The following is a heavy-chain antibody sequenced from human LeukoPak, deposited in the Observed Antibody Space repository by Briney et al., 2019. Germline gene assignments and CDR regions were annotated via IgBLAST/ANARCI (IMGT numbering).Heavy chain of an antibody. CDR1: GGSIRSSYYY. CDR2: IYDSGST. V-gene: IGHV4-39*02. J-gene: IGHJ5*01. Sequence: PSETLSLTCTVSGGSIRSSYYYWGWIRQPPGKGLEWIGSIYDSGSTYYNPSLKSRVTISVDTSKNQFSLKLNSVTAADTAVYYCARDPCSGSCYNWFDSWGQGTLVTVSS. D-gene: IGHD1-26*01. CDR3: ARDPCSGSCYNWFDS.